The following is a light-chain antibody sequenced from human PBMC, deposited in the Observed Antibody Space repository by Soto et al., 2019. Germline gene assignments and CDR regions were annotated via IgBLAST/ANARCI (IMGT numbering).Light chain of an antibody. CDR1: QSVSTE. V-gene: IGKV3-15*01. J-gene: IGKJ2*01. CDR2: SAS. Sequence: EIVMTQSPATLSVSPGERATLSCRASQSVSTELAGYQQKPGQPPRLLIYSASTRATGVPARFTGSGSGSEFTLTISRLQSEDFAVYYCQQGHNWPLTFGQGTRLEI. CDR3: QQGHNWPLT.